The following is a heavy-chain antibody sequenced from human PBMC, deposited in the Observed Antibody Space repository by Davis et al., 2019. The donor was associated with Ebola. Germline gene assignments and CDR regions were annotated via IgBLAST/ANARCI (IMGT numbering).Heavy chain of an antibody. CDR2: TYYRSKWYN. CDR1: GDSVSSNSDA. V-gene: IGHV6-1*01. CDR3: AREAIAARDHLFDY. Sequence: HSQTLSLTCAISGDSVSSNSDAWNWIRQSPSRGLEWLGRTYYRSKWYNDYAVSVKSRITINPDTSKNQFSLQLNSVTPEDTAVYYCAREAIAARDHLFDYWGQGTLVTVSS. J-gene: IGHJ4*02. D-gene: IGHD6-6*01.